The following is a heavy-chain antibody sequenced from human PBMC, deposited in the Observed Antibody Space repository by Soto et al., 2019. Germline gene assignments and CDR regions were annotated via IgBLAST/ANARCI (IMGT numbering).Heavy chain of an antibody. V-gene: IGHV3-11*05. CDR2: ISSSSSYT. J-gene: IGHJ5*02. Sequence: GVPLRLSWAASGFTFSDYYMSLLRQAPGKGLEWVSYISSSSSYTNYADSVKGRFTISRDNAKNSLYLQMNSLRAEDTAVYYCARAPHGSGSYTWGQGTLVTVS. CDR3: ARAPHGSGSYT. CDR1: GFTFSDYY. D-gene: IGHD3-10*01.